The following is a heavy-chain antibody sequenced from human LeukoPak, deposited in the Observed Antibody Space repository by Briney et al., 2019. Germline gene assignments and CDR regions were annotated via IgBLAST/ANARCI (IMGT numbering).Heavy chain of an antibody. V-gene: IGHV1-3*03. J-gene: IGHJ5*02. D-gene: IGHD6-13*01. CDR3: ARIAAAGWFDP. CDR1: GYTFTSYG. Sequence: ASVKVSCKASGYTFTSYGISWVRQAPGQRLEWMGWINAGNGNTKYSQEFQGRVTITRDTSASTAYMELSSLRSEDMAVYYCARIAAAGWFDPWGQGTLVTVSS. CDR2: INAGNGNT.